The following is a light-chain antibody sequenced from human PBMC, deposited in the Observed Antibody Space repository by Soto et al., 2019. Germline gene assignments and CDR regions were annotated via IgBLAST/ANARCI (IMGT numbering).Light chain of an antibody. J-gene: IGKJ2*01. Sequence: EIVLTQSPATLSLSPGEGVTLSCRASQSVSSYLAWYQQKPGQAPRLLIYDAFNRATGIPDRFSGSGSGTDFTLPISSLEPEDVAVYYCQQRSNWPPEFTFGQGTKLEI. V-gene: IGKV3-11*01. CDR2: DAF. CDR3: QQRSNWPPEFT. CDR1: QSVSSY.